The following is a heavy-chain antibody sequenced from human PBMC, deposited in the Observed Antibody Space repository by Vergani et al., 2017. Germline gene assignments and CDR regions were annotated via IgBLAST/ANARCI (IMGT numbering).Heavy chain of an antibody. CDR1: GYSFTNYW. J-gene: IGHJ4*02. CDR2: IHPADSDT. Sequence: EVQLVQSGAEVKKPGESLKISCQISGYSFTNYWIGWVRQMPGEGLEWMGIIHPADSDTRYSPSFQGQVTISVDKSFSTAYLQRRSLRASDSAMYYCARLYGRDSSGSKYFDYWGKGTLVTVSS. V-gene: IGHV5-51*01. CDR3: ARLYGRDSSGSKYFDY. D-gene: IGHD3-22*01.